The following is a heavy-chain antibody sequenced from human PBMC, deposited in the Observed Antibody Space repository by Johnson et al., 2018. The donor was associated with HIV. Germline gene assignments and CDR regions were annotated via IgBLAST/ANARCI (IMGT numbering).Heavy chain of an antibody. CDR3: AKVDTAMVNAFDI. V-gene: IGHV3-30*02. J-gene: IGHJ3*02. Sequence: QVQLVESGGGEVQPGGSLRLSCAASLFTFNTYDMNWVRQAPGKGLEWVAFIRYDGSSKYYVDSVKGRFTISRDNAKNSLYLQMNSLRAEDTAVYYCAKVDTAMVNAFDIWGQGTMVTVSS. CDR1: LFTFNTYD. D-gene: IGHD5-18*01. CDR2: IRYDGSSK.